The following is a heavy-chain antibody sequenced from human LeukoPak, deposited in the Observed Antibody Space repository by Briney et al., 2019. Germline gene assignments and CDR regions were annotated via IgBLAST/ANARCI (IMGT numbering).Heavy chain of an antibody. D-gene: IGHD2-2*01. CDR2: ISHGGTT. V-gene: IGHV4-4*02. J-gene: IGHJ4*02. Sequence: GSLRLSCAASGFTFDDYGMSWVRQAPGKGLEWIGEISHGGTTNYNPSLRSRVAMSLDRANNQFSLSLTSVTAADTAVYYCTRESRPFCPFAYWGQGVLVTVSS. CDR1: GFTFDDYG. CDR3: TRESRPFCPFAY.